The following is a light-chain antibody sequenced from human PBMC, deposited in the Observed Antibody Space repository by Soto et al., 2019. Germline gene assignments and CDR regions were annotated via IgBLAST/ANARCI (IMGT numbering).Light chain of an antibody. Sequence: DIQMTQSPSTLSASVGDRVAITCRASQSVSGWLAWYQQKPGKVPKLLIYQASTLEDGVPSRFSGSGSGTEFPLTISSLQPDDSATYYCQHYNDYSYTFGPGTNLEIK. CDR2: QAS. V-gene: IGKV1-5*03. J-gene: IGKJ2*01. CDR1: QSVSGW. CDR3: QHYNDYSYT.